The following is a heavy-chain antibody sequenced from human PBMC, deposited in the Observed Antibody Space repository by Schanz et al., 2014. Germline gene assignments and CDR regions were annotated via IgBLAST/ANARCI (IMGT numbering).Heavy chain of an antibody. CDR1: GYTFTSYG. Sequence: QVQLVQSGAEVKKPGASVKVSCKASGYTFTSYGINWVRQAPGQRLEWMGWINAGTGNTEYSQKFQGRVTITRDTLASTAYMEVSSLRSEDTAVYYCARSGSSNWYCFDYWGQGTLVTVSS. J-gene: IGHJ4*02. CDR2: INAGTGNT. V-gene: IGHV1-3*01. D-gene: IGHD6-13*01. CDR3: ARSGSSNWYCFDY.